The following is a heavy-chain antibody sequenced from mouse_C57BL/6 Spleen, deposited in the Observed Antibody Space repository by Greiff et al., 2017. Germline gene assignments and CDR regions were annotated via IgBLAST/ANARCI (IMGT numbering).Heavy chain of an antibody. CDR3: ARGEWAWFAD. V-gene: IGHV2-2*01. CDR2: IWSGGST. J-gene: IGHJ3*01. CDR1: GFSLTSYG. Sequence: VKIQESGPGLVQPSQSLSITCTVSGFSLTSYGVHWVRQSPGTGLEWLGVIWSGGSTDYNAAFISRLSISKDNSKSQVFFKMNSLQADDTAIYYCARGEWAWFADWGQGTLVTVSA.